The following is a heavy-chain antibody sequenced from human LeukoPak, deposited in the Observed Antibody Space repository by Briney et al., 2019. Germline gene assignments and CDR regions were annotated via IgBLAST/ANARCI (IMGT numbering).Heavy chain of an antibody. J-gene: IGHJ4*02. CDR2: INSSGGST. CDR1: GYIFTSYN. D-gene: IGHD6-19*01. V-gene: IGHV1-46*01. Sequence: ASVKVSCKASGYIFTSYNLYWVRQAPGQGLEWMGIINSSGGSTNYAQNFQGRVTMTRDTSTSTVYMELSSLRSEDTAVYYCARFAVHRRLTVAGQFGLDYWGQGTLVTVSS. CDR3: ARFAVHRRLTVAGQFGLDY.